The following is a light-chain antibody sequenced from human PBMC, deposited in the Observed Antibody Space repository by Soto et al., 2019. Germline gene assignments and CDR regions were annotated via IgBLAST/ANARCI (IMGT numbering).Light chain of an antibody. V-gene: IGKV3D-15*01. CDR2: DAS. J-gene: IGKJ1*01. Sequence: EIVMTQSPATLSVSPGEGATVSCRASQSVSSHLAWYQHKPGQAPRLLIYDASSRATGIPDRFSGSGSGTEFTLTISSLQPEDCTTYYSLQDYNSPWTFGQGTKVDIK. CDR3: LQDYNSPWT. CDR1: QSVSSH.